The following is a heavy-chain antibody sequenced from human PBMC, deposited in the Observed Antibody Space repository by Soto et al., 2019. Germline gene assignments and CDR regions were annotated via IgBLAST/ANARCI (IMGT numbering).Heavy chain of an antibody. Sequence: QLQLQESGPGLVKPSETLSLTCTVSGGSISSSSYYWGWIRQPPGKGLEWIGSIYYSGSTYYNPSLKSRVTISVDTSKNQFSLKLSSVTAADTAVYYCARHGVSSWYPYPVYYYYYGMDVWGQGTTVTVSS. CDR1: GGSISSSSYY. V-gene: IGHV4-39*01. CDR2: IYYSGST. J-gene: IGHJ6*02. D-gene: IGHD6-13*01. CDR3: ARHGVSSWYPYPVYYYYYGMDV.